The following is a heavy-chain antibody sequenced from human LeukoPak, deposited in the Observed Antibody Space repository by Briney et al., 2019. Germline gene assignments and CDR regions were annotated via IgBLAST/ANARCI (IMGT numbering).Heavy chain of an antibody. V-gene: IGHV3-23*01. J-gene: IGHJ4*02. CDR2: ISGSGGST. CDR1: GFTFSSYA. Sequence: GGSLRLSCAASGFTFSSYAMSWVRQAPGKGLEWVSAISGSGGSTYYADSVKGRFTISRDNSKNTLYLQMNSLRAEDTAVYYCAKDDRGVLWFGELLSAVSGHWGQGTLVTVSS. D-gene: IGHD3-10*01. CDR3: AKDDRGVLWFGELLSAVSGH.